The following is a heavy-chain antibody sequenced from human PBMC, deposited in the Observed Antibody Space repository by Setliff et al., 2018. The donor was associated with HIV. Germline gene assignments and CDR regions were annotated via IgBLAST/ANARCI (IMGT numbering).Heavy chain of an antibody. CDR3: AISIPPDAFDI. CDR2: TIPFFGTA. J-gene: IGHJ3*02. CDR1: GGTFSSYA. Sequence: SVKVSCKASGGTFSSYAISWVRQAPGQGLEWMGGTIPFFGTANYAQKFQGRVTITTDESTSTAYMELSSLRSEDTAVYYCAISIPPDAFDIWGQGTMVTVSS. V-gene: IGHV1-69*05.